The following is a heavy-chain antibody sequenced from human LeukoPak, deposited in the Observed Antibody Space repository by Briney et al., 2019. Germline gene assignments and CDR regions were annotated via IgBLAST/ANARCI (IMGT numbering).Heavy chain of an antibody. D-gene: IGHD2-2*01. CDR3: ARGIRDCSRTTCYQPFDY. V-gene: IGHV3-53*01. CDR1: GLIVSNNY. J-gene: IGHJ4*02. Sequence: GGSLRLSCAASGLIVSNNYMSWVRQAPGKGLEWVSIVYSGGHTYYADSVKGRFTISRDKSKNTLYLQMSSLRAEDTAVYYCARGIRDCSRTTCYQPFDYWGQGTLVTVSS. CDR2: VYSGGHT.